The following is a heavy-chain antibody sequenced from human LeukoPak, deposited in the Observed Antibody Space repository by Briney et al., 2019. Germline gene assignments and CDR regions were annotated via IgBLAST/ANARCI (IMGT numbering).Heavy chain of an antibody. V-gene: IGHV1-8*01. CDR3: ARGEGPADNYYGSGSYYY. J-gene: IGHJ4*02. D-gene: IGHD3-10*01. CDR1: GYTFTSYD. Sequence: ASVKVSCNASGYTFTSYDINWVRQATGQPLEWMGWMNPNSGNTGYAQKFQGRVTMTRNTSISTAYMELSSLRSEDTAVYYCARGEGPADNYYGSGSYYYWGQGTLVTVSS. CDR2: MNPNSGNT.